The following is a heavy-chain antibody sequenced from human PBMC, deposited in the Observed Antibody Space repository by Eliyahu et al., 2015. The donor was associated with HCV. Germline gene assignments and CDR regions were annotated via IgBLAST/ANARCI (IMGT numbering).Heavy chain of an antibody. D-gene: IGHD2-2*02. Sequence: QVQLQESGPGLVKPSETLSLTCTVSXGSISSXXWSWIRXPPGXGLEXIGYVYXRGRTHYNPSLKSRVTMSADTSKNQFSLKLSSVTAADTAVYYCARADGICSGTSCYTNDAFDMWGQGTMVTVSS. CDR1: XGSISSXX. V-gene: IGHV4-59*01. J-gene: IGHJ3*02. CDR2: VYXRGRT. CDR3: ARADGICSGTSCYTNDAFDM.